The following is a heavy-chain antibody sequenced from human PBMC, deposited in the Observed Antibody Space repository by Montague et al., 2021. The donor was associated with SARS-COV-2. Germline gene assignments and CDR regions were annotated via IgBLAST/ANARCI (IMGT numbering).Heavy chain of an antibody. Sequence: SETLSLTCAVYGGSFSGYYWSWIRQPPGKGLEWIGEINHSGSTNYNPSLKSRVTISVDTSKNQFSLKLSYVTAADTAVYHCARGGYRSCWYVVLNWFDPWGQGTLVTVSS. CDR1: GGSFSGYY. J-gene: IGHJ5*02. CDR2: INHSGST. V-gene: IGHV4-34*01. CDR3: ARGGYRSCWYVVLNWFDP. D-gene: IGHD6-13*01.